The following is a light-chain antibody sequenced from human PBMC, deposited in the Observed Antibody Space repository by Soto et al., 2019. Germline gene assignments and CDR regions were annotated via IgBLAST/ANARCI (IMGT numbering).Light chain of an antibody. V-gene: IGLV2-23*01. Sequence: QSALTQPASVSGSPGQSITISCTGTSSDVGKYNLVSWYQQHPGKAPKLMIYEDVERPSGIPNRFSGSKSGNTASLTISGLRTEDEADYYCCSYAGGTSVVFGGGTKVTVL. CDR3: CSYAGGTSVV. J-gene: IGLJ2*01. CDR1: SSDVGKYNL. CDR2: EDV.